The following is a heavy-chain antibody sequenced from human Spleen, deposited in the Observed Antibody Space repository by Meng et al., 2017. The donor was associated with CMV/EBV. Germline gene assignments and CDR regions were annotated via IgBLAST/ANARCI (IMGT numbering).Heavy chain of an antibody. J-gene: IGHJ4*02. CDR2: INSDGSST. V-gene: IGHV3-74*01. Sequence: GGSLRLSCAASGFTFSSYWMHWVRQAPGKGLVWVSRINSDGSSTTYADSVKGRFTISRDNSKNTVFLQMNGLRAEDTAVYYCAKDWLITGAAGVFDYWGQGTLVTVSS. CDR3: AKDWLITGAAGVFDY. D-gene: IGHD1-26*01. CDR1: GFTFSSYW.